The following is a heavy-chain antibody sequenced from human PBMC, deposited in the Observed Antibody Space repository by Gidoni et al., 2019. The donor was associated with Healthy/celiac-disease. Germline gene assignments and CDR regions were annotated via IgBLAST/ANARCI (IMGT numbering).Heavy chain of an antibody. J-gene: IGHJ2*01. V-gene: IGHV4-61*02. D-gene: IGHD6-19*01. CDR2: IYTSGST. CDR1: GGSISSGSYY. Sequence: VQLQESGPGLVKPSQILSLTCTVSGGSISSGSYYWRWIRQPAGKGLEWIGRIYTSGSTNYNPYLKSRVTISVDTSKNQFSLKLSSVTAADTAVYYCARSPYSSGRGATYWYFDLWGRGTLVTVSS. CDR3: ARSPYSSGRGATYWYFDL.